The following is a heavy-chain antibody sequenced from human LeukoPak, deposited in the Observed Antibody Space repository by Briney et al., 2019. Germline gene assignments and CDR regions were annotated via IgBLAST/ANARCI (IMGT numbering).Heavy chain of an antibody. D-gene: IGHD2-2*01. CDR3: ARGDIVVDGNWFDP. CDR1: GGTFSSYA. Sequence: GASVKVSCKASGGTFSSYAISWVRQAPGQGLDWVGGIIPIFGTANYAQKFQGRVTITTDESTSTAYMELSSLRSEDTAVYYCARGDIVVDGNWFDPWGQGTLVTVSS. J-gene: IGHJ5*02. CDR2: IIPIFGTA. V-gene: IGHV1-69*05.